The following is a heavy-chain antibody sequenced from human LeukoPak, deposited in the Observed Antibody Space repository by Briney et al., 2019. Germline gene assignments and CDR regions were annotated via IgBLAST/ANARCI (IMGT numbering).Heavy chain of an antibody. CDR1: GFAFSSYW. D-gene: IGHD3-9*01. V-gene: IGHV3-7*01. CDR2: IKQDGGEK. J-gene: IGHJ4*02. CDR3: ASTPSGRYFDWLLHY. Sequence: GGSLRLSCRASGFAFSSYWMSWVRQAPGKGLEWVANIKQDGGEKYYVDSVKGRFTISRDNAKNSLSLQMNSLRAEDTAVYYCASTPSGRYFDWLLHYWGQGTLVTVSS.